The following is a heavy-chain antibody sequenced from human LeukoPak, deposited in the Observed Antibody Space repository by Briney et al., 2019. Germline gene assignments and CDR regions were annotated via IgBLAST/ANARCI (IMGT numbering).Heavy chain of an antibody. D-gene: IGHD1-26*01. V-gene: IGHV3-21*01. CDR2: ITSSGSYI. Sequence: GGSLRLSCAASGFTFSNYAMNWVRQAPGKGLEWVSSITSSGSYIYYADSVKGRFTISRDNAKYSLYLQLNSLRAEDTAVYYCARDPYSGSYSDYYYYMDVWGKGTTVTVSS. CDR3: ARDPYSGSYSDYYYYMDV. J-gene: IGHJ6*03. CDR1: GFTFSNYA.